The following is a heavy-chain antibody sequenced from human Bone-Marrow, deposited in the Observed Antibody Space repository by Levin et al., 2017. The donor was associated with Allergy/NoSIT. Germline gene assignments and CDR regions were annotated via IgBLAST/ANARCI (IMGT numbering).Heavy chain of an antibody. CDR1: GFTFDDYV. J-gene: IGHJ4*02. CDR2: INWNGGST. CDR3: ARGMAGSGSYYNSHELDF. D-gene: IGHD3-10*01. Sequence: GGSLRLSCAASGFTFDDYVMSWVRQAPGKGLEWVSGINWNGGSTGYADSVKGRFSIFRDNAKNSLCLQMDSLRAEDTAFYYCARGMAGSGSYYNSHELDFWGQGTLVTVSS. V-gene: IGHV3-20*04.